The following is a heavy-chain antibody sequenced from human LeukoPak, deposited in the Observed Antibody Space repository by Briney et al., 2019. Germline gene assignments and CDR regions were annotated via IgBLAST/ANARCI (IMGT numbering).Heavy chain of an antibody. J-gene: IGHJ4*02. V-gene: IGHV1-46*04. CDR3: ARGSSVKITIFGVAPRWGGY. D-gene: IGHD3-3*01. CDR2: INPVGGST. Sequence: ASVKVSCKASGYTFTSYYIHWVRQAPGQGLEWMGLINPVGGSTSYAQKLQGRVSMTRDTSTNTVYMELSSLRSEDTAVYCCARGSSVKITIFGVAPRWGGYWGQGTLVTVSS. CDR1: GYTFTSYY.